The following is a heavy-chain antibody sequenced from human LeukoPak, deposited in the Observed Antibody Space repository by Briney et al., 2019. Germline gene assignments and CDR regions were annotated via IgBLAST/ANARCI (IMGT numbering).Heavy chain of an antibody. CDR1: GFTFSNYA. CDR2: ISGDGDST. CDR3: AKRYGSSGFNWFDP. V-gene: IGHV3-23*01. J-gene: IGHJ5*02. Sequence: GGSLRLSCTASGFTFSNYALSWVRQAPGKGLEWVSTISGDGDSTYYAASVKGRFTISRDNSKNTMFLHMNSLRAEDTALYYCAKRYGSSGFNWFDPWGQGTLVTVSS. D-gene: IGHD6-19*01.